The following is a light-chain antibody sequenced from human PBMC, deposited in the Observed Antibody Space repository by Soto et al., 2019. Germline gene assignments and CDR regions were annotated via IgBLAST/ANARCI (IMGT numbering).Light chain of an antibody. CDR3: QQYGSSPLT. J-gene: IGKJ4*01. Sequence: EIVLTQSPGTLSLSPGERATLSCRASQSVSSSYLAWYQQKPGQAPRLLIYGASSRATGIPDRFSGSGSGTDFTLTISRLEPEDFAVYYRQQYGSSPLTFGGGNKVEIK. V-gene: IGKV3-20*01. CDR2: GAS. CDR1: QSVSSSY.